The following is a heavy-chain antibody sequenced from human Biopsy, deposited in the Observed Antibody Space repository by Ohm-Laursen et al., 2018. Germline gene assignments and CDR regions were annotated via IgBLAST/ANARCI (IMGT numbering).Heavy chain of an antibody. V-gene: IGHV1-2*02. J-gene: IGHJ2*01. CDR2: INPNSGGT. D-gene: IGHD1-26*01. CDR1: GYTFTDSY. Sequence: ASVKVSCKASGYTFTDSYMHWERQAPGQGLEWMGWINPNSGGTNYAQKFQGRVTMTRDTSMSTAYMELNRLRSDDTAVYYCARGGLNYWYFDLWGRGTLVTVSS. CDR3: ARGGLNYWYFDL.